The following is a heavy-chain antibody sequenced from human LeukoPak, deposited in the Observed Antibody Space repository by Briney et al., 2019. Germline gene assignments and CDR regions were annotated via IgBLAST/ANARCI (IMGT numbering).Heavy chain of an antibody. CDR1: GGSISSSSYY. D-gene: IGHD2-2*01. J-gene: IGHJ6*03. CDR2: IYYSGST. Sequence: SETLSLTCTVSGGSISSSSYYWGWIRQPPGKGLEWIGSIYYSGSTYYNPSLKSRVTISVDTSKNQFSLKLSSVTAADTAVYYCARGGDIVVVPAARSFCLGGDCWNYYYMDVWGKGTTVTVSS. V-gene: IGHV4-39*07. CDR3: ARGGDIVVVPAARSFCLGGDCWNYYYMDV.